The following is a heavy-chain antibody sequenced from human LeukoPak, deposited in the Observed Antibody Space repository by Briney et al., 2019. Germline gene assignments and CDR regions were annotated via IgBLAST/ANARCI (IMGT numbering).Heavy chain of an antibody. D-gene: IGHD5-12*01. V-gene: IGHV3-21*01. Sequence: GGSLRLSCAASGFTFSSYSMNWVRQAPGKGLEWVSSISSSSSYIYYTDSVKGRFTISRDNAKNSLYLQMNSLRAEDTAVYYCARDGPYSGYDLASDYWGQGTLVTVSS. CDR3: ARDGPYSGYDLASDY. J-gene: IGHJ4*02. CDR1: GFTFSSYS. CDR2: ISSSSSYI.